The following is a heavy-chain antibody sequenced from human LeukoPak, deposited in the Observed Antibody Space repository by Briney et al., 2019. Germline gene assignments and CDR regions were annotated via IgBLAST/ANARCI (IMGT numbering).Heavy chain of an antibody. D-gene: IGHD3-9*01. Sequence: GGSLRLSCAASGFTFSSYAMHWVRQAPGKGLEWVTIISYDGSNKYYADSVKGRFTISRDNSKNTLYLQMNSLRAGDTAVYYCARARLSRYFDWLLSGALDYFDYWGQGTLVTVSS. V-gene: IGHV3-30-3*01. CDR1: GFTFSSYA. CDR2: ISYDGSNK. CDR3: ARARLSRYFDWLLSGALDYFDY. J-gene: IGHJ4*02.